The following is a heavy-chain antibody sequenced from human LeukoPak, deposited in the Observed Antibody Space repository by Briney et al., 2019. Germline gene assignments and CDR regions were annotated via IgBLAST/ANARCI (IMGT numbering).Heavy chain of an antibody. D-gene: IGHD6-13*01. CDR3: ASLPSSRWSPFGMDV. J-gene: IGHJ6*02. CDR1: GYTFTGYY. Sequence: ASVKVSCKASGYTFTGYYMHWVRQAPGQGLEWMGWINPNSGGTNYAQKFQGRVTMTRDTSISTAYMELSRLRSDDTAVYYCASLPSSRWSPFGMDVWGQGTTVTVSS. V-gene: IGHV1-2*02. CDR2: INPNSGGT.